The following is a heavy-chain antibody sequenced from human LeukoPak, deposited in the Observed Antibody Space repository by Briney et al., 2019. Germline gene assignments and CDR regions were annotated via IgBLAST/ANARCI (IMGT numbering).Heavy chain of an antibody. J-gene: IGHJ4*02. CDR3: ARNFGVVIFDY. V-gene: IGHV4-59*12. CDR1: GGSISGYY. D-gene: IGHD3-3*01. CDR2: IHYSGST. Sequence: SETLSLTCSVSGGSISGYYWSWIRQPPGKGLEWIGYIHYSGSTNYNPSLKSRVTISVDTSKNQFSLKLSSVTAADTAVYYCARNFGVVIFDYWGQGTLVTVSS.